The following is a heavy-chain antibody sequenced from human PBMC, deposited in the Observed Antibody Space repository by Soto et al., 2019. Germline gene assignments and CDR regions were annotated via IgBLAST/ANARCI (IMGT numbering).Heavy chain of an antibody. D-gene: IGHD5-18*01. CDR1: GYTFTSYG. J-gene: IGHJ4*02. CDR2: INAYNGKT. CDR3: ARDVGYGLIDG. V-gene: IGHV1-18*01. Sequence: QVQLVQSGGEVKKPGASVKVSCKASGYTFTSYGISWVRQAPGQGLEWLGWINAYNGKTNYAQKVQGRGTMTTDTSTSTAYMELRSLISDDTAVYYCARDVGYGLIDGWGQGNLVTVSS.